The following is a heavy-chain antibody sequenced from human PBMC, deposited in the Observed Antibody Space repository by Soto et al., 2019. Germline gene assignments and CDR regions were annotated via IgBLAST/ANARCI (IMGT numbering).Heavy chain of an antibody. Sequence: ASVKVSCKASGYTFTSYYMHWLRQAPGQGLEWMGIINPSGGSTSYAQKFQGRVTMTRDTSTSTVYMELSSLRSEDTAVYYCVTMIVVVPFWGQGTMVTVSS. CDR3: VTMIVVVPF. V-gene: IGHV1-46*03. CDR1: GYTFTSYY. J-gene: IGHJ3*01. CDR2: INPSGGST. D-gene: IGHD3-22*01.